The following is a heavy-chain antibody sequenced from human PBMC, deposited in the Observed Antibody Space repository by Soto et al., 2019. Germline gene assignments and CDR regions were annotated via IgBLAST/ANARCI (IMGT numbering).Heavy chain of an antibody. Sequence: EVQLVESGGGLVKPGGSLRLSCAASGFTFSNAWMSWVRQAPGKGLEWVGRIKSKTDGGTTDYAAPVKGRLTISRDDSTNTLYLQMNSLKPEDTAVYYCTRDLRGYCSGGSCYLRSFDLWARGTLVTVSS. CDR1: GFTFSNAW. J-gene: IGHJ2*01. CDR2: IKSKTDGGTT. CDR3: TRDLRGYCSGGSCYLRSFDL. V-gene: IGHV3-15*01. D-gene: IGHD2-15*01.